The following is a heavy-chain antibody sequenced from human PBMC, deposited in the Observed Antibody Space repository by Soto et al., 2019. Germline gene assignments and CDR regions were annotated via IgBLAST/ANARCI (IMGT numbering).Heavy chain of an antibody. V-gene: IGHV4-39*01. CDR2: VAYSGST. J-gene: IGHJ4*02. Sequence: QLQLQESGPGLVKPSATLSLTCTVSGGSVSSSSYYWDWVRQPPGKGLEWMGSVAYSGSTYDNPSLESRVTISVDKSKNQISLKLMSLSAADTAVYYCGRLEGLATISYYFDYWGQGAMVTVSS. D-gene: IGHD3-9*01. CDR3: GRLEGLATISYYFDY. CDR1: GGSVSSSSYY.